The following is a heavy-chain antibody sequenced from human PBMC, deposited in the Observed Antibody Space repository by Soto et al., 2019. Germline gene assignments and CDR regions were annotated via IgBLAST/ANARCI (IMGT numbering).Heavy chain of an antibody. D-gene: IGHD3-22*01. CDR1: GGSISSYY. CDR3: ARGLYDSSGYYSEYYFDY. J-gene: IGHJ4*02. Sequence: SETLSLTCTVSGGSISSYYWSWIRQPPGKGLEWIGYIYYSGSTNYNPSLKSRVTISVDTSKNQFSLKLSSVTAADTAVYYCARGLYDSSGYYSEYYFDYWGQGTLVTVSS. V-gene: IGHV4-59*01. CDR2: IYYSGST.